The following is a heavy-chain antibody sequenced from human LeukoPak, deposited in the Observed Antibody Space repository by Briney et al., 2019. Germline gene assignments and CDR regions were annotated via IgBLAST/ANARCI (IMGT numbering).Heavy chain of an antibody. CDR2: INHSGST. V-gene: IGHV4-34*01. D-gene: IGHD3-22*01. J-gene: IGHJ3*01. CDR1: GGSFSGYY. Sequence: SETLSLTRAVYGGSFSGYYWSWIRQPPRKGLEWIGEINHSGSTNYNPSLKSRVTISVDPSKNQFSLKLSSVTAEDTAVYYCARYYYYSSGYYVSNWVQRTMV. CDR3: ARYYYYSSGYYVSN.